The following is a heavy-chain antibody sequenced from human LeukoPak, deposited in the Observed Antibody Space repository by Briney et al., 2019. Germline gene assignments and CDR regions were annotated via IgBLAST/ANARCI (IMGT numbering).Heavy chain of an antibody. V-gene: IGHV4-4*09. D-gene: IGHD6-13*01. CDR2: IYSSGST. Sequence: SETLSLTCTVSDGSISDYYWSWIRQPPGKGLEWVGNIYSSGSTIYNPSLKSRVTISLDTSRNQFSLKLTSVTAADTAVYYCARGRIAAAGKYYYYNYGMDVWGQGTTVTVSS. CDR3: ARGRIAAAGKYYYYNYGMDV. J-gene: IGHJ6*02. CDR1: DGSISDYY.